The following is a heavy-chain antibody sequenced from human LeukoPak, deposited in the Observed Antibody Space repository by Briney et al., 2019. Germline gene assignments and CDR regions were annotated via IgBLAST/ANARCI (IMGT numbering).Heavy chain of an antibody. J-gene: IGHJ6*02. CDR2: INSDGSST. D-gene: IGHD3-3*01. CDR1: GFTFSSYW. Sequence: GGSLRLSCAASGFTFSSYWMHWVRQAPGKGLVWVSRINSDGSSTSYADSVKGRFTISRDNAKNSLYLQMNSLRAEDTALYYCARAPLRDYDFWSGYYKTLMNYYYYYGMDVWGQGTTVTVSS. V-gene: IGHV3-74*01. CDR3: ARAPLRDYDFWSGYYKTLMNYYYYYGMDV.